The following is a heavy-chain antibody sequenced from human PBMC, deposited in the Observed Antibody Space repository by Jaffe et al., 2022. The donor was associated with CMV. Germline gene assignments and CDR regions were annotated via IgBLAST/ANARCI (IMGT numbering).Heavy chain of an antibody. Sequence: QVQLVQSGAEVKKPGSSVKVSCKASGGTFSSYAISWVRQAPGQGLEWMGRIIPILGIANYAQKFQGRVTITADKSTSTAYMELSSLRSEDTAVYYCARAATYVWLPLGGNAFDIWGQGTMVTVSS. J-gene: IGHJ3*02. D-gene: IGHD3-22*01. CDR3: ARAATYVWLPLGGNAFDI. CDR2: IIPILGIA. CDR1: GGTFSSYA. V-gene: IGHV1-69*09.